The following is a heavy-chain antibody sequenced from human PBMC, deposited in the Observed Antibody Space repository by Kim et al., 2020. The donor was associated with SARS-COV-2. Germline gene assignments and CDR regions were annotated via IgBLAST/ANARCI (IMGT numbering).Heavy chain of an antibody. V-gene: IGHV3-30-3*01. CDR3: ARATARNDFWKGGPY. J-gene: IGHJ4*02. D-gene: IGHD3-3*01. CDR1: GFTFSSYA. CDR2: ISYDGSNK. Sequence: GGSLRLSCAASGFTFSSYAMHWVRQAPGKGLEWVAVISYDGSNKYYADSVKGRFTISRDNSKNTLYLQMNSLRAEDTAVYYCARATARNDFWKGGPYWGQGTLVTVSS.